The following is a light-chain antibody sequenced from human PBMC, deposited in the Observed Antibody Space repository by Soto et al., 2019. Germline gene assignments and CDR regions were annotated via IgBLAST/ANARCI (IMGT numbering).Light chain of an antibody. V-gene: IGKV1-39*01. CDR2: AAS. Sequence: DIQMTQSPSSLSASVGDRVTITCRASQTISTYLNWYQQNPGKAPNLLIYAASNLQNGVPSRFSGSGSGTDFTLTISSLQPEDFATYYCQKSSSIPYTFGQGPKLEIK. CDR1: QTISTY. CDR3: QKSSSIPYT. J-gene: IGKJ2*01.